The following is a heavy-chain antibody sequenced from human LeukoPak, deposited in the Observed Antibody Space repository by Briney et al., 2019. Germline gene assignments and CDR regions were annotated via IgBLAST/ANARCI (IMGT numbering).Heavy chain of an antibody. CDR2: IDYNGGT. J-gene: IGHJ6*02. D-gene: IGHD5-18*01. Sequence: SETLSLTCTVSGGSISSYYWSWIRQPPGKGLEWIGYIDYNGGTKYNPSLKSRVTISVDTSKNQFSLKLSSVTAADTAVYYCARDRVQLWLGSYYYYGMDVWGQGTTVTVSS. CDR1: GGSISSYY. V-gene: IGHV4-59*01. CDR3: ARDRVQLWLGSYYYYGMDV.